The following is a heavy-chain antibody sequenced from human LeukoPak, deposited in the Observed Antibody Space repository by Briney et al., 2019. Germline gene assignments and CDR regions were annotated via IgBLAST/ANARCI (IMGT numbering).Heavy chain of an antibody. Sequence: GGSLRLSCAASGFTFSSYAMNWVRQAPGKGLEWVSAISGSGFSAYYADSVKGRFTISRDNFKNTLYLQMNSLRAEDTAVYYCAKETVAAPPIDHWGQGTLVTVSS. CDR3: AKETVAAPPIDH. J-gene: IGHJ4*02. CDR2: ISGSGFSA. CDR1: GFTFSSYA. D-gene: IGHD6-19*01. V-gene: IGHV3-23*01.